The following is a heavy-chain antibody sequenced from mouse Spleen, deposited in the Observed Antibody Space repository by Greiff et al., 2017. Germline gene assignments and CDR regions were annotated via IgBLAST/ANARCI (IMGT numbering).Heavy chain of an antibody. CDR2: INPYNGDT. Sequence: VQLQQSGPELVKPGASVKISCKASGYSFTGYFMNWVMQSHGKSLEWIGRINPYNGDTFYNQKFKGKATLTVDKSSSTAHMELRSLASEDSAVYYCARETYFDYWGQGTTLTVSS. CDR1: GYSFTGYF. V-gene: IGHV1-20*02. CDR3: ARETYFDY. J-gene: IGHJ2*01.